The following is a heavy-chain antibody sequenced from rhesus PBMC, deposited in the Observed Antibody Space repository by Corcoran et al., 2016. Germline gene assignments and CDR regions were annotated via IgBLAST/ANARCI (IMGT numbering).Heavy chain of an antibody. CDR3: AREGTVADDY. Sequence: QVQLQESGPGVVKPSETLSLTCAVSGGSISDSYRWSWIRQPPGKGLDWIGYITYSGSTSYNPSLMSRVTISRDTSKNQFSLKLSSVTAADTAVYYCAREGTVADDYWGQGVLVTVSS. V-gene: IGHV4-122*02. CDR1: GGSISDSYR. D-gene: IGHD4-29*01. CDR2: ITYSGST. J-gene: IGHJ4*01.